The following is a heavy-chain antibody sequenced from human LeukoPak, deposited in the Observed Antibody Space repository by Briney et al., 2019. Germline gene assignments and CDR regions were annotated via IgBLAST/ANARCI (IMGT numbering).Heavy chain of an antibody. D-gene: IGHD3-9*01. V-gene: IGHV3-7*03. Sequence: GGSLRLSCAASGFTFSSYWMSWVRQAPGKGLEWVANIKQDGSEKYYVDSVKGRFTISRDNAKDSLYLQMNSLRAEDTAVYYCARDGTPYYDILTGYPLYYYYGMDVWGKGTTVTVSS. CDR2: IKQDGSEK. CDR3: ARDGTPYYDILTGYPLYYYYGMDV. J-gene: IGHJ6*04. CDR1: GFTFSSYW.